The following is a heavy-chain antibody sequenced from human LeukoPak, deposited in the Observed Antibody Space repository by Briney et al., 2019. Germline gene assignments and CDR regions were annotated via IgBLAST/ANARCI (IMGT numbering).Heavy chain of an antibody. CDR3: ARDYYGAGLTYFDY. V-gene: IGHV4-30-4*01. CDR2: IYYSGST. CDR1: GGSISSGDYY. D-gene: IGHD3-10*01. J-gene: IGHJ4*02. Sequence: PSETLSHTCTVSGGSISSGDYYWSWIRQPPGKGLEWIGYIYYSGSTYYNPSLKSRVTITVDTSKNQFSLKLRSVTAADTAVYYCARDYYGAGLTYFDYWGQGTLVTVSS.